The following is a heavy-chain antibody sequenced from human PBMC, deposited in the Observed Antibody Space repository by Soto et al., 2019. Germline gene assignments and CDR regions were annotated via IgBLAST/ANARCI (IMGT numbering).Heavy chain of an antibody. D-gene: IGHD2-2*01. V-gene: IGHV3-23*01. Sequence: GGSLRLSCAASGFTFSSYAMSWVRQAPGKGLEWVSAISGSGGSTYYADSVKGRFTISRDNSKNTLYLQMNSLRAEDTAVYYCAKDGLDCSSTSCYWEYFDYWGQGTLVTVSS. J-gene: IGHJ4*02. CDR1: GFTFSSYA. CDR3: AKDGLDCSSTSCYWEYFDY. CDR2: ISGSGGST.